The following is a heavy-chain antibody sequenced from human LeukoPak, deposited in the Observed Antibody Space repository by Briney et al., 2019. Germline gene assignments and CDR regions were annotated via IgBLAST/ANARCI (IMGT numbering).Heavy chain of an antibody. D-gene: IGHD6-13*01. CDR1: GGSFSGYH. J-gene: IGHJ4*02. CDR3: ARDSAAGLFDY. CDR2: INHSGST. Sequence: SETLSLTCAVYGGSFSGYHWSWIRQPPGKGLEWIGEINHSGSTNYNPSLKSRVTISVDTSKNQFSLKLSSVTAADTAVYYCARDSAAGLFDYWGQGTLVTVSS. V-gene: IGHV4-34*01.